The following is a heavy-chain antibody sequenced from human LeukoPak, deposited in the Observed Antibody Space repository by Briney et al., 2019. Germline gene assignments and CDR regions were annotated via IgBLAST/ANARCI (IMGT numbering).Heavy chain of an antibody. CDR1: GFIFSSYA. D-gene: IGHD5-24*01. CDR2: LTDSGGTT. CDR3: AKKRDAFDI. J-gene: IGHJ3*02. Sequence: GGSLRLSCVASGFIFSSYAMGWVRQAPGKRPEWVSSLTDSGGTTYYVDFVKGRFTISRDNSKSTLYLHMNSLRAEDTAMYYCAKKRDAFDIWGQGTVVAVSS. V-gene: IGHV3-23*01.